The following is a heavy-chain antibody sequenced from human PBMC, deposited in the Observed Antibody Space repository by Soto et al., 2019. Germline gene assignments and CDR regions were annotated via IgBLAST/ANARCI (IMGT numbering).Heavy chain of an antibody. J-gene: IGHJ4*02. Sequence: NPSETLSLTCTVSGGSISRYYWSWIRQPPGKGLEWIGYIYYSGSTNYNPSLKSRVTISVDTSKNQFSLKLSSVTAADTAVYYCARGYLPYYYDSSGYYPFDYWGQGTLVTVSS. CDR3: ARGYLPYYYDSSGYYPFDY. V-gene: IGHV4-59*01. D-gene: IGHD3-22*01. CDR2: IYYSGST. CDR1: GGSISRYY.